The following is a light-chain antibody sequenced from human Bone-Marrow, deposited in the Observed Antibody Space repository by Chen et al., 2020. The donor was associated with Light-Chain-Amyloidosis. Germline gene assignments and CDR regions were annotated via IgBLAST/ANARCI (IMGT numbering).Light chain of an antibody. V-gene: IGKV3-11*01. CDR3: HQRINWPRS. Sequence: EVVLTQYPANLSLSPGERVTLSCRASQSVSSYLAWYQQKPGQAPRLLIYDASNRATGIPARFSGSVSGTDFTLTISSLEPEDFALYYCHQRINWPRSFGQGTKVEIK. J-gene: IGKJ1*01. CDR1: QSVSSY. CDR2: DAS.